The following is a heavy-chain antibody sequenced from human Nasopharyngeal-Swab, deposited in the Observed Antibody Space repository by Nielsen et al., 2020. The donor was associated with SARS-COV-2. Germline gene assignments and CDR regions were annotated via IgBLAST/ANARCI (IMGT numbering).Heavy chain of an antibody. CDR2: FDPEDGET. CDR3: ATGEPYVWGSYRYDY. Sequence: ASVKVSCKVSGYTLTELSMHWVRQAPGKGLEWMGGFDPEDGETICAQKFQGRVTMTEDTSTDTAYMELSSLRSEDTAVYYCATGEPYVWGSYRYDYWGQGTLVTVSS. J-gene: IGHJ4*02. D-gene: IGHD3-16*02. CDR1: GYTLTELS. V-gene: IGHV1-24*01.